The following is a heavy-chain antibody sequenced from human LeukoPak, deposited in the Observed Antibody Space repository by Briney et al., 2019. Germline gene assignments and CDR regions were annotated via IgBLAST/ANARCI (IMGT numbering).Heavy chain of an antibody. Sequence: GSLRLSCAASGFTFSSNGMNWVRRAPGKGLEWVSYISATGGTIYYADSVKGRFTISRDNSKNTLYLQMNSLRAEDTAVYYCAKAGKWLGLLFDAFDIWGQGTMVTVSS. CDR2: ISATGGTI. J-gene: IGHJ3*02. CDR3: AKAGKWLGLLFDAFDI. V-gene: IGHV3-23*01. CDR1: GFTFSSNG. D-gene: IGHD6-19*01.